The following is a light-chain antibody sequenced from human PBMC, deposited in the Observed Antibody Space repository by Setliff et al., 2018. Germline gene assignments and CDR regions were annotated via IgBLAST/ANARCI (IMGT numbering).Light chain of an antibody. Sequence: QSVLTQPASVSGSPGQSITISCTGISSDIHGFSYVSWYQQHPDKAPKLLIYDVTYRPSGVSDRFSASMSGNTASLTISGLQAEDEGDYYCQSYDSSLSGSGVFGTGTKV. CDR2: DVT. CDR1: SSDIHGFSY. J-gene: IGLJ1*01. CDR3: QSYDSSLSGSGV. V-gene: IGLV2-14*03.